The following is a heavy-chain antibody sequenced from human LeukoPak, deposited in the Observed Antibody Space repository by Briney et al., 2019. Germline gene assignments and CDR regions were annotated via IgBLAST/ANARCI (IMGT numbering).Heavy chain of an antibody. CDR2: IIPIFGTA. D-gene: IGHD6-19*01. V-gene: IGHV1-69*13. CDR3: ARSPSYSSGWYATPYYYYGMDV. CDR1: GGTFSSYA. Sequence: ASVKVSCKASGGTFSSYAISWVRQAPGQGLEWMGGIIPIFGTANYAQKFQGRVTITADESTSTAYMELSSLRSEDTAVYYCARSPSYSSGWYATPYYYYGMDVWGQGTTVTVSS. J-gene: IGHJ6*02.